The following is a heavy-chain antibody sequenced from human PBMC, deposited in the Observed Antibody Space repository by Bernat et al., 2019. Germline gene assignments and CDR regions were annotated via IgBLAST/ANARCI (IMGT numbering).Heavy chain of an antibody. D-gene: IGHD6-6*01. J-gene: IGHJ3*02. Sequence: QVQLQESGPGLVKPSQTLSLTCTVSGGSISSGGYYWSWIRQHPGKGLEWIGFIYYSGSTYYNPSLKSRVTISVDTSKNQFSLKLSSVTAADTAVYYCARVPGIAARPPSDAFDIWGQGTMVTVSS. V-gene: IGHV4-31*03. CDR2: IYYSGST. CDR1: GGSISSGGYY. CDR3: ARVPGIAARPPSDAFDI.